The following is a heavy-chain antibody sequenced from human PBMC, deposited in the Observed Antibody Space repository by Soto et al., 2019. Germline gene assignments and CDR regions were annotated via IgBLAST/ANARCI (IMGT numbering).Heavy chain of an antibody. CDR3: ARSKWWYSSSWTLFDY. Sequence: RGESLKISCKGSGYSFTSYWIGWVRQMPGKGLEWMGIIYPGDSDTRYSPSFQGQVTISADKSISTAYLQWSSLKASDTAMYYCARSKWWYSSSWTLFDYWGQGTLVTVSS. D-gene: IGHD6-13*01. CDR1: GYSFTSYW. J-gene: IGHJ4*02. V-gene: IGHV5-51*01. CDR2: IYPGDSDT.